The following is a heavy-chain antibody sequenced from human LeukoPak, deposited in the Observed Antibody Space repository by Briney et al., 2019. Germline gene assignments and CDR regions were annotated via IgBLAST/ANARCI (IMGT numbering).Heavy chain of an antibody. Sequence: SSETLSLTCSVSGDSISTYLWNWIRKPPGKGLEWIGYMQSTGNSKYNPSLKNRVNIFVDMSKNQFVLNLRSVTAADTAIYYCARDKRHSYGRYFDPWGQGMLVTVSS. V-gene: IGHV4-59*01. J-gene: IGHJ4*02. CDR2: MQSTGNS. CDR3: ARDKRHSYGRYFDP. CDR1: GDSISTYL. D-gene: IGHD5-18*01.